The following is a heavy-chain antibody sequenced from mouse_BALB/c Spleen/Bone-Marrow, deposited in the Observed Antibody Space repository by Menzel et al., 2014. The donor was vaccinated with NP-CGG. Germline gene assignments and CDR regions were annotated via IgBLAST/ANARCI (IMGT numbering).Heavy chain of an antibody. CDR1: GYSFXGYF. Sequence: VQLQHSGPELVKPGASVKISCKASGYSFXGYFMNWVKQSHGKSLEWIGRINPYNGDTFYNQKFKGKATLTVDKSSSTAHMELLSLTSEDSAVYYCGRGDDYDGDFDRWGQGTTLTVPS. D-gene: IGHD2-4*01. CDR2: INPYNGDT. CDR3: GRGDDYDGDFDR. V-gene: IGHV1-37*01. J-gene: IGHJ2*01.